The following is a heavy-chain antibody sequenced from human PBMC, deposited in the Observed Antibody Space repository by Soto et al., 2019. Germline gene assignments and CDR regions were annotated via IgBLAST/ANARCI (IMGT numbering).Heavy chain of an antibody. Sequence: QVQLVESGGGVVQPGGSLRLSCAASGFTLSSYAMYWVRQVPGKGLEWVGVISHDGNNRYYRDSVKGRFTISRGSSENTLFLEMNSLRAEDTAVYYCARIREAAATGGAFDIWGQGSVVTVSS. V-gene: IGHV3-30-3*01. J-gene: IGHJ3*02. CDR3: ARIREAAATGGAFDI. CDR2: ISHDGNNR. D-gene: IGHD6-25*01. CDR1: GFTLSSYA.